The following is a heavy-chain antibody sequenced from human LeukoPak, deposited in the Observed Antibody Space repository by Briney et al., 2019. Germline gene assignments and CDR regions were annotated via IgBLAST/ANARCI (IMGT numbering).Heavy chain of an antibody. CDR1: GFTFSLNW. CDR3: ARGSGYFGP. J-gene: IGHJ5*02. Sequence: GGSLRLSCAASGFTFSLNWMTWVRQAPGKGLEWVANIKHDGSEKYSMDSVKGRFTISRDNAKNSLYLQMNSLRVEDTAVYYCARGSGYFGPWGQGTLVIVSS. CDR2: IKHDGSEK. D-gene: IGHD3-3*01. V-gene: IGHV3-7*03.